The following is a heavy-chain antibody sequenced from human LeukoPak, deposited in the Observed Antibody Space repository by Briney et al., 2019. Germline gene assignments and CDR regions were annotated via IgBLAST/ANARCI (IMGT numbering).Heavy chain of an antibody. Sequence: SETLSLTCSVSGDSISSGGYYWHWIRQHPEKGLEWIGYIYSTGTTYYNPSLTSRLTMSLDTSKNQFSLKVISVTAADTAVYFCARDRPDTTSPTTVGRFDPWGQGTLVTVSS. D-gene: IGHD1-26*01. CDR2: IYSTGTT. CDR1: GDSISSGGYY. CDR3: ARDRPDTTSPTTVGRFDP. V-gene: IGHV4-31*03. J-gene: IGHJ5*02.